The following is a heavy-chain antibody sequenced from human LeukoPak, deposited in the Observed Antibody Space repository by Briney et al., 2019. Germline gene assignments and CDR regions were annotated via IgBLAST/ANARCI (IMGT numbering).Heavy chain of an antibody. CDR3: ARSAYYYDSSGYRGGYYYYYYGMDI. J-gene: IGHJ6*02. V-gene: IGHV1-69*13. CDR1: GGTFSSYA. CDR2: IIPIFGTA. D-gene: IGHD3-22*01. Sequence: SVKVSCKASGGTFSSYAISWVRQAPGQGLEWMGGIIPIFGTANYAQKFQGRVTITADESTSTAYMELSSLRSEDTAVYYCARSAYYYDSSGYRGGYYYYYYGMDIWGQGTTVTVSS.